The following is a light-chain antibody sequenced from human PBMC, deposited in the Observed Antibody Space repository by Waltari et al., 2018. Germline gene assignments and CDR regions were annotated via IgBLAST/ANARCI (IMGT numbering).Light chain of an antibody. CDR1: QGISSF. V-gene: IGKV1-9*01. J-gene: IGKJ4*01. Sequence: QLTQSPSSLSASVGDRVTITSRASQGISSFLAWYQQKAGKAPKLLIYAGSTLQSGVPSRFSGSGSGTDFTLTISSLQPEDFATYYCQQLNSYPPTFGGGTKVEIK. CDR3: QQLNSYPPT. CDR2: AGS.